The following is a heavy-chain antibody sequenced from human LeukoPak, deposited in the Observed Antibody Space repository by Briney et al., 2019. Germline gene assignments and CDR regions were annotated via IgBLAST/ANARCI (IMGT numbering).Heavy chain of an antibody. CDR1: GFTFSDYN. Sequence: PGGSLRLSCAASGFTFSDYNMNWVRQAPGKGQEWVSSISSSSTYIYYADSVKGRFTISRDNAKNSLFLQMNSLRAEDTAVYYCARASSSWVKRRYYYGLDVWGQGTTVTVSS. CDR2: ISSSSTYI. CDR3: ARASSSWVKRRYYYGLDV. D-gene: IGHD6-13*01. J-gene: IGHJ6*02. V-gene: IGHV3-21*01.